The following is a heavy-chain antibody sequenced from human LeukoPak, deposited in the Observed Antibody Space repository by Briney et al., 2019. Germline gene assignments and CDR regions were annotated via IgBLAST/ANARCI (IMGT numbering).Heavy chain of an antibody. CDR1: GFTVDDYA. V-gene: IGHV3-9*01. D-gene: IGHD3-22*01. J-gene: IGHJ4*02. Sequence: GGSLRLSCAASGFTVDDYALHLVRQAAGKGLEWVSGISWNSGSIGYADSVKGRFTISRDNAKNSLYLQMNSLRAEDTALYYCAKDIGDSSGPFDYWGQGTLVTVSS. CDR2: ISWNSGSI. CDR3: AKDIGDSSGPFDY.